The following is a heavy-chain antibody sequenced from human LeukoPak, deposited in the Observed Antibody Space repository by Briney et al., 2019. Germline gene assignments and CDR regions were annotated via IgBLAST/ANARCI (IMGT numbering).Heavy chain of an antibody. J-gene: IGHJ4*02. CDR3: ARGSVRVVRGVTDN. Sequence: SETLSLTCAVYGGSFSGYYWSWIRQPPGKGLEWIGEINHSGSTNYNPSLKSRVTISVDTSKDQFSLKLSSVTAADTAVYYCARGSVRVVRGVTDNWGQGTLVTVSS. D-gene: IGHD3-10*01. CDR2: INHSGST. CDR1: GGSFSGYY. V-gene: IGHV4-34*01.